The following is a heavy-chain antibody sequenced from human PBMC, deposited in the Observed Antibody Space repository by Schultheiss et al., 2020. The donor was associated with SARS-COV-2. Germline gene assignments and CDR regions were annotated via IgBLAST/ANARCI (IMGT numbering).Heavy chain of an antibody. Sequence: GGSLRLSCAASGFTVSSNYMSWVRQAPGKGLEWVSYISSSSSTIYYADSVKGRFTISRDNAKNTLYLQMNSLRAEDTAVYYCAREEYYGGAFDIWGQGTMVTVSS. CDR2: ISSSSSTI. CDR3: AREEYYGGAFDI. V-gene: IGHV3-48*04. CDR1: GFTVSSNY. J-gene: IGHJ3*02. D-gene: IGHD3-3*01.